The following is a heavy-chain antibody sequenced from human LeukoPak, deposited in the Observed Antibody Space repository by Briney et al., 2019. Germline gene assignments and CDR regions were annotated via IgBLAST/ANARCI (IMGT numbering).Heavy chain of an antibody. V-gene: IGHV3-53*01. CDR2: IYSGGST. CDR1: GFTVSSNY. CDR3: ARGLMGYSTPFDY. J-gene: IGHJ4*02. D-gene: IGHD2-15*01. Sequence: GGSLRLSCAASGFTVSSNYMSWVRQAPGKGLEWVSVIYSGGSTYYADFVKGRFTISRDNSKNTLYLQMNSLRAEDTAVYYCARGLMGYSTPFDYWGQGTLVTVSS.